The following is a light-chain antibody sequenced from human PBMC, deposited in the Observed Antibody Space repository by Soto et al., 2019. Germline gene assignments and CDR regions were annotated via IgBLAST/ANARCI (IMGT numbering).Light chain of an antibody. CDR1: QIVSSN. Sequence: EVMLTQSACTLSLSPGERATLSCRASQIVSSNYLAWYQQKPGQAPRLLIYGASTRANGVPARFSGSGSGTEFTLTISSLQSGDFALYYCQQYDMWPLTFGGRTKVDIK. CDR2: GAS. V-gene: IGKV3-15*01. CDR3: QQYDMWPLT. J-gene: IGKJ4*01.